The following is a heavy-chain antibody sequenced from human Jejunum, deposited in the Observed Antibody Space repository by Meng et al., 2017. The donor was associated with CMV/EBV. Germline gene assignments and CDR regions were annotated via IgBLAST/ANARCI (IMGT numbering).Heavy chain of an antibody. CDR3: AKYYDSSGYSFGRHYFDY. Sequence: TFNFYAMSWVRQAPGKGLEWVSVIYSGDSSTHYADAVKGRFTIFRDDSKNTLYLQMNSLRAEDTALYYCAKYYDSSGYSFGRHYFDYWGQGTLVTVSS. CDR1: TFNFYA. J-gene: IGHJ4*02. V-gene: IGHV3-23*03. CDR2: IYSGDSST. D-gene: IGHD3-22*01.